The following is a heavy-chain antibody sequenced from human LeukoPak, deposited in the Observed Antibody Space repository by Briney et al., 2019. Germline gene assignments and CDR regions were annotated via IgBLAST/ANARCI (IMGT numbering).Heavy chain of an antibody. D-gene: IGHD5-12*01. CDR1: GYSISSGYY. V-gene: IGHV4-38-2*02. J-gene: IGHJ3*02. CDR2: IYHSGST. Sequence: SETLSLTCTVSGYSISSGYYWGWIRQPPGKGLEWIGSIYHSGSTYYNPSLKSRVTISVDTSKNQFSLKLSSVTAADTAVYYCARDGRLRSHAFDIWGQGTMVTVSS. CDR3: ARDGRLRSHAFDI.